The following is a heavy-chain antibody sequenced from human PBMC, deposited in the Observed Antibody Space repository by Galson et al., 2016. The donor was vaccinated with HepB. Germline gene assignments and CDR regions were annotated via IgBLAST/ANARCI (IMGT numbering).Heavy chain of an antibody. CDR1: GFAFSGSA. Sequence: SLRLSCAASGFAFSGSAMHWVRQAPGKGLEWVAAFSYHGSDKYYADSVKGRVTISRDNSNNTLYLQMTSLSPEDTAVYYCARDKSFYYYGMDVWGQGTTVTVSS. CDR2: FSYHGSDK. V-gene: IGHV3-30-3*01. J-gene: IGHJ6*02. CDR3: ARDKSFYYYGMDV.